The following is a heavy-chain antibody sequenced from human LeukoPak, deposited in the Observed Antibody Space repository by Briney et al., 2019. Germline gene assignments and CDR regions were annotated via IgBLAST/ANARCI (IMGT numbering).Heavy chain of an antibody. Sequence: SETLSLTCTVSGYSISSGYYWGWIRQPPGKGLEWIGSIYHSGSTYYNPSLKSRVTISVDTSKNQFSLKLSSVTAADTAVYYCACYYYDSSGFGFDYWGQGTLVTVSS. V-gene: IGHV4-38-2*02. CDR1: GYSISSGYY. CDR3: ACYYYDSSGFGFDY. J-gene: IGHJ4*02. D-gene: IGHD3-22*01. CDR2: IYHSGST.